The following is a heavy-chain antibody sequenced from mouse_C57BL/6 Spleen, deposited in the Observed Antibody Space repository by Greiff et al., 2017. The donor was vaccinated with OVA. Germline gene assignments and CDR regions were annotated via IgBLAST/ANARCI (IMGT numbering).Heavy chain of an antibody. D-gene: IGHD2-2*01. V-gene: IGHV5-6*02. CDR2: ISSGGSYT. CDR3: ARQGGMVTTGWFAY. Sequence: EVKLVESGGDLVKPGGSLKLSCAASGFTFSSYGMSWVRQTPDKRLEWVATISSGGSYTYYPDSVKGRFTISRDNAKNTLYLQMSSLKSEDTAMYYCARQGGMVTTGWFAYWGQGTLVTVSA. J-gene: IGHJ3*01. CDR1: GFTFSSYG.